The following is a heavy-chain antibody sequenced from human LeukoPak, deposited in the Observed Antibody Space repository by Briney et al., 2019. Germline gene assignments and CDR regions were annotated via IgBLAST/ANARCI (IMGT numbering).Heavy chain of an antibody. CDR3: VKDQGEYSSTWYYFDS. D-gene: IGHD6-13*01. V-gene: IGHV3-64D*06. Sequence: PGVSLRLSCSTSAFIFSTYPMHWVRQPPGKGLEYLSGITSNGDSTNYAASVKGRFTIYRDNSKHTLSLHMSSLRAEDTAVYYCVKDQGEYSSTWYYFDSWGQGTLVTVSS. CDR2: ITSNGDST. J-gene: IGHJ4*02. CDR1: AFIFSTYP.